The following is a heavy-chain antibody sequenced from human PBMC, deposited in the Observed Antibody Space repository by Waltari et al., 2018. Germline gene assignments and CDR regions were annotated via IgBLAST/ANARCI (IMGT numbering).Heavy chain of an antibody. Sequence: QVQLQQWGAGLLKPSEPLSLTCAVYGGSFSGYYWSWIRQPPGKGLEWIGEINHSGSTNYNPSLKSRVTISVDTSKNQFSLKLSSVTAADTAVYYCARARAGVLRFLGEAWFDPWGQGTLVTVSS. D-gene: IGHD3-3*01. CDR2: INHSGST. J-gene: IGHJ5*02. CDR1: GGSFSGYY. V-gene: IGHV4-34*01. CDR3: ARARAGVLRFLGEAWFDP.